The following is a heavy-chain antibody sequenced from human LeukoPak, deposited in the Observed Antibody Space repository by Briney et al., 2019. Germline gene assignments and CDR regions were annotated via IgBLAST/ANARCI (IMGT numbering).Heavy chain of an antibody. CDR2: IIPIFGTA. CDR1: GGTFSSYA. Sequence: SVKVSCKASGGTFSSYAISWVRQAPGQGLEWMGGIIPIFGTANYAQKFQGRVTITADESTSTAYLELSSLRSEDTAVYYCASLDDYVWGSYRYTPFDYWGQGTLVTVSS. J-gene: IGHJ4*02. V-gene: IGHV1-69*13. D-gene: IGHD3-16*02. CDR3: ASLDDYVWGSYRYTPFDY.